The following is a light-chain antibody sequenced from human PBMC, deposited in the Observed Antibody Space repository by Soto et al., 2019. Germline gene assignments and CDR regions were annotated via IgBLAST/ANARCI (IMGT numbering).Light chain of an antibody. Sequence: IVMTQSPAPLSVSPGERATLSCRASQSVSSSYLAWYQQKPGQAPRLLIYGASSRATGIPDRFSGSGSGTDFTLTISRLEPEDFAVYYCQQYDSSPKTFGQGTKVDIK. V-gene: IGKV3-20*01. CDR3: QQYDSSPKT. J-gene: IGKJ1*01. CDR1: QSVSSSY. CDR2: GAS.